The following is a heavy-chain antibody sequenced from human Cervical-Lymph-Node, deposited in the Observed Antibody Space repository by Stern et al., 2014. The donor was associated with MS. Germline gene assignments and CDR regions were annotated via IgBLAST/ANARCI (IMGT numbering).Heavy chain of an antibody. V-gene: IGHV3-48*02. J-gene: IGHJ3*02. D-gene: IGHD4-23*01. Sequence: VQLVESGGGLIQPGGSLRLSCTASGFSFSTYSMNWVRQAPGKGLEWISFISSSGSHIYYADSVKGRFTISRDNAKNSLILRMNSLRDDDTAVYYCARDAPAYGGRVTDAFDMWGQGTLVTVSS. CDR2: ISSSGSHI. CDR1: GFSFSTYS. CDR3: ARDAPAYGGRVTDAFDM.